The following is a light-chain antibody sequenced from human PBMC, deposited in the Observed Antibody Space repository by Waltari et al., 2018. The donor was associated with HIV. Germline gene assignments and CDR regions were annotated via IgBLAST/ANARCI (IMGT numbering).Light chain of an antibody. CDR1: RRAVGAYNL. CDR3: CAYAGSTTYVI. CDR2: EVS. Sequence: QSALTQPASVSGSPAQSTTIPSTGTRRAVGAYNLFSWYQQHPGKAPKLMIYEVSKRPSGVSNRFSGSKSGNTASLTISGLQAEDEADYDCCAYAGSTTYVIFGGGTKLTVL. V-gene: IGLV2-23*02. J-gene: IGLJ2*01.